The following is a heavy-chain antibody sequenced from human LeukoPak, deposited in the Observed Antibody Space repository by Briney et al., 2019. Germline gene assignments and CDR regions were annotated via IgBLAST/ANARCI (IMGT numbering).Heavy chain of an antibody. J-gene: IGHJ5*02. CDR2: INPNSGGT. CDR1: GYTFTGYY. Sequence: ASVKVSCKASGYTFTGYYMHWVRQAPGQGLEWMGRINPNSGGTNYAQKFQGRVTMTRDTSISTAYMELSRLRSDDTAVYYCAAELYYDFWSGYSNWFDPWGQGTLVTASS. D-gene: IGHD3-3*01. V-gene: IGHV1-2*06. CDR3: AAELYYDFWSGYSNWFDP.